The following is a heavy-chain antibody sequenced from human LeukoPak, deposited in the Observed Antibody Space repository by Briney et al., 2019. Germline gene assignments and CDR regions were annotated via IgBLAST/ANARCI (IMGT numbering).Heavy chain of an antibody. CDR3: ARRVFGSGGHGY. J-gene: IGHJ4*02. D-gene: IGHD3-10*01. Sequence: PSETLSLTCTVSGGSISSSDYYWGWIRQPPGKGLEWIGNRYYSGNTYYNPSLKSRVTISVDTSKNQFSLKVSSVTAADTAVYYCARRVFGSGGHGYWGQGTLVTVSS. CDR2: RYYSGNT. CDR1: GGSISSSDYY. V-gene: IGHV4-39*01.